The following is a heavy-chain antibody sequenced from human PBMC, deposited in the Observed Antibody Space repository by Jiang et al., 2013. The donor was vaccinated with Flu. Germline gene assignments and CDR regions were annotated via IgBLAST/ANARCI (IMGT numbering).Heavy chain of an antibody. CDR2: TYYRSKWYN. V-gene: IGHV6-1*01. J-gene: IGHJ4*02. D-gene: IGHD6-19*01. CDR1: NSAA. CDR3: ARDQRAGIAVAGVFDY. Sequence: NSAAWNWIRQSPSRGLEWLGRTYYRSKWYNDYAVSVKSRITINPDTSKNQFSLQLNSVTPEDTAVYYCARDQRAGIAVAGVFDYWGQGTLVTVSS.